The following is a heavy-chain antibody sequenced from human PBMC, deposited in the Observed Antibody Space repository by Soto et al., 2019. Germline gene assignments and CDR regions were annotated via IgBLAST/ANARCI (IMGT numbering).Heavy chain of an antibody. CDR2: IYWDGFK. J-gene: IGHJ4*02. D-gene: IGHD3-16*01. CDR3: AHKGGGDRILDY. V-gene: IGHV2-5*02. Sequence: QITLKESGPTLVKPTQTLTLTCTFSGFSLSTRGVGVGRIRQPPGKALEWLALIYWDGFKHYSPSLESRLTIREDTAKNQVVLTMTNMDPVDTATYYCAHKGGGDRILDYWGQGTLVTVSS. CDR1: GFSLSTRGVG.